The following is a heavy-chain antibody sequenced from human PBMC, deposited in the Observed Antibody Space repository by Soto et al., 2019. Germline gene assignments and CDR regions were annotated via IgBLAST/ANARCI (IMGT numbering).Heavy chain of an antibody. J-gene: IGHJ5*02. V-gene: IGHV4-61*01. CDR2: VYYSGTT. Sequence: QVHLQESGPGLVKPSETLSLTCSVAGDSVSSASYYWNWIRQPPGQGLEWIGHVYYSGTTNYNPSVKGRGSTSADPSKTHVPLMLDSVTAADTAVYYCARAAVTSGLFGVAIPNWFDPWGQGTLVTVSS. CDR1: GDSVSSASYY. D-gene: IGHD3-3*01. CDR3: ARAAVTSGLFGVAIPNWFDP.